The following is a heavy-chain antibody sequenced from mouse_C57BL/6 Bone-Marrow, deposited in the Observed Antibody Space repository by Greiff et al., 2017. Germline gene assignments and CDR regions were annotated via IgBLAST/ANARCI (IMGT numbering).Heavy chain of an antibody. J-gene: IGHJ1*03. D-gene: IGHD1-1*01. CDR3: ARDYGSSYWYFDV. CDR1: GYTFTSYD. V-gene: IGHV1-85*01. Sequence: QVQLQQSGPELVKPGASVKLSCKASGYTFTSYDINWVKQRPGQGLEWIGWLYPRDGSTKYNEKFKGKATVTVDTSSSAAYMELHSLTSEDSAVYFCARDYGSSYWYFDVWGTGTTVTVSS. CDR2: LYPRDGST.